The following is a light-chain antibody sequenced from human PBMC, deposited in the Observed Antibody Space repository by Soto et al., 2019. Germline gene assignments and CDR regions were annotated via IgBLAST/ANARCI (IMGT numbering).Light chain of an antibody. CDR2: GNS. CDR3: QSYDSSRRV. CDR1: SSNIGAGYD. Sequence: QSVLTQPPSVSGAPGQRVTISCTGSSSNIGAGYDVHWYQQLPGTAPKLLIYGNSNRPSGVPDRLSGSKSGTSASLAITGLQAEDEADYYCQSYDSSRRVFGTGTKVTV. V-gene: IGLV1-40*01. J-gene: IGLJ1*01.